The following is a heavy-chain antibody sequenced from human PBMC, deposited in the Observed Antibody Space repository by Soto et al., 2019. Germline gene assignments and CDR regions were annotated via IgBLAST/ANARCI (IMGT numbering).Heavy chain of an antibody. CDR2: TYYSGST. J-gene: IGHJ6*02. V-gene: IGHV4-61*01. CDR3: ARGIEGWYQGRYYYGMDV. CDR1: GGSVSSGSYY. D-gene: IGHD6-19*01. Sequence: PSETLSLTCTVSGGSVSSGSYYWSWIRQPPGKGQEWIGYTYYSGSTNYNPSLKNRVTISVDTSKNQFSLKLSSVTAADTAVYYCARGIEGWYQGRYYYGMDVWGQGTTVTVSS.